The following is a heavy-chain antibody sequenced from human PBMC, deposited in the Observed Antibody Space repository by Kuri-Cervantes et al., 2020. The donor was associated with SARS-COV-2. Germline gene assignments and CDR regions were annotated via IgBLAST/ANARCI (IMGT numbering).Heavy chain of an antibody. D-gene: IGHD3-16*02. CDR2: IWYDGSNK. V-gene: IGHV3-33*01. Sequence: LSLTCAASGFTFSSYGMHWVRQAPGKGLEWVAVIWYDGSNKYYADSVKGRFTISRENAKNSLYPQMNSLRAGDTAVYYCARDYDYIWGSYRYSDYWGQGTLVTVSS. CDR1: GFTFSSYG. J-gene: IGHJ4*02. CDR3: ARDYDYIWGSYRYSDY.